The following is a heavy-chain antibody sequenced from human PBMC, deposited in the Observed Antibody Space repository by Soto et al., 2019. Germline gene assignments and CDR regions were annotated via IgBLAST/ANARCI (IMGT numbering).Heavy chain of an antibody. CDR1: GFTFSSYS. J-gene: IGHJ5*02. V-gene: IGHV3-48*02. CDR3: AREIPSRRAVWFDP. D-gene: IGHD4-17*01. CDR2: ISSSSSTI. Sequence: EVQLVESGGGLVQPGGSLRLSCAASGFTFSSYSMNWVRQAPGKGLEWVSDISSSSSTIYYAPSVKVRFTISIDNAKNTINLQMNSVRDEETAVYNCAREIPSRRAVWFDPWGQGTLVTVS.